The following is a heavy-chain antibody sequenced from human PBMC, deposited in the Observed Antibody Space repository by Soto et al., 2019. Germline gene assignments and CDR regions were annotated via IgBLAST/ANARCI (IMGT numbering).Heavy chain of an antibody. V-gene: IGHV4-61*08. D-gene: IGHD4-17*01. Sequence: PSETLSLTCTVSGGSISSGGYYWSWIRQHPGKGLEWVGYIYYTGTTTYNPSLKSRVTISVDTSKNQFSLKLNSVTAADTAVYYCARVNYGNYYYYYGMDVWGQGTMVTVSS. CDR1: GGSISSGGYY. CDR3: ARVNYGNYYYYYGMDV. CDR2: IYYTGTT. J-gene: IGHJ6*02.